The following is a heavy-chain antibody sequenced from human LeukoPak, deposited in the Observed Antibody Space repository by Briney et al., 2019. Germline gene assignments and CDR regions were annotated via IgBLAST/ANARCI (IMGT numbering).Heavy chain of an antibody. CDR1: GFTFSNYA. D-gene: IGHD3-10*01. V-gene: IGHV3-23*01. J-gene: IGHJ4*02. Sequence: GGSLRLSCAASGFTFSNYAMTWVRQAPGKGLEWVSAISGSGDTSDYADSVRGRFTISRDNSKNTLYLQMNSLRAEDTAVYYCARGLFGELPNWGQGTLVTVSS. CDR3: ARGLFGELPN. CDR2: ISGSGDTS.